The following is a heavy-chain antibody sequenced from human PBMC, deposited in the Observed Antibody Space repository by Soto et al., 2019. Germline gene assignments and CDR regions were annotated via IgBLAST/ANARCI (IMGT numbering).Heavy chain of an antibody. CDR3: TRDQPGASQ. CDR2: IYIGGNT. V-gene: IGHV3-53*01. J-gene: IGHJ4*02. Sequence: QPVVSLRLSCSSSVFTVINNYISWFRQAPGKWLEWVSLIYIGGNTLYADSVSGLFTISRDCSKNTLYLQMNSLRAEYTALYYCTRDQPGASQWGKGNLVSVS. D-gene: IGHD2-2*01. CDR1: VFTVINNY.